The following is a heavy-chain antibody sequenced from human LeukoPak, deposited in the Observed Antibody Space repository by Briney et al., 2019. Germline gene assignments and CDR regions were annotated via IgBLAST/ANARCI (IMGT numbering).Heavy chain of an antibody. V-gene: IGHV4-34*01. J-gene: IGHJ4*02. Sequence: PSETLSLTCAVYGGSFSGYYWSWIRQPPGKGLEWIGEINHSGSTNYNPSLKSRVTISVDTSKNQFSLKLSSVTAADTAVYYCARGDSNYVANYWGQGTLVTVSS. CDR2: INHSGST. CDR1: GGSFSGYY. CDR3: ARGDSNYVANY. D-gene: IGHD4-11*01.